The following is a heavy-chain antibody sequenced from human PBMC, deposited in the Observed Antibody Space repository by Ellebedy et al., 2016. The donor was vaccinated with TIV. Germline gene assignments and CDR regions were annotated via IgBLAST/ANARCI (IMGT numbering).Heavy chain of an antibody. CDR1: GYTFTSYA. CDR3: ARGMGVVTALFDY. J-gene: IGHJ4*02. V-gene: IGHV1-3*01. D-gene: IGHD2-21*02. Sequence: ASVKVSCKASGYTFTSYAMHWVRQAPGQRLEWMGWINAGNGNTKYSQKFQGRVTITRDTSASTAYMELSSLRSEDTAVYYCARGMGVVTALFDYWGQGTLVTVSS. CDR2: INAGNGNT.